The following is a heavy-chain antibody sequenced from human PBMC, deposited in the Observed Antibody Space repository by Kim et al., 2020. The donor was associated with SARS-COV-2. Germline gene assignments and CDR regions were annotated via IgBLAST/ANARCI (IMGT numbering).Heavy chain of an antibody. CDR3: VRGSFKQSFYP. J-gene: IGHJ5*02. CDR2: INSDGSVT. Sequence: GGSLRLSCEASGFTLSNYCMNWVRQGPEKGLVWVSRINSDGSVTHYADSVKGRFTISRDNAKNTLFVQLNSLGVEDTAIYYCVRGSFKQSFYPWGQGHRDTVS. CDR1: GFTLSNYC. D-gene: IGHD2-15*01. V-gene: IGHV3-74*01.